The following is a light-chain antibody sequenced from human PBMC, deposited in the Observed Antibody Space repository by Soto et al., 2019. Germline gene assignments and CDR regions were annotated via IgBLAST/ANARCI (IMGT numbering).Light chain of an antibody. J-gene: IGKJ1*01. CDR1: QSVSSIY. Sequence: EVVLTQSPGTLSLSPGDRATLSCRASQSVSSIYFAWYQQKPGQAPRLLIYGTSTRATGIPDRFSGSGSGTDFTLTISKLEPGDFAVYYCQQYGGSSWTFGQGTKVDIK. CDR3: QQYGGSSWT. CDR2: GTS. V-gene: IGKV3-20*01.